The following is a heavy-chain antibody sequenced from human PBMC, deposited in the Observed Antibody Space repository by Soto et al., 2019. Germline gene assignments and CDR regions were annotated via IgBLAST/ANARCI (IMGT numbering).Heavy chain of an antibody. CDR3: AREWIVMVVAATYLDY. CDR2: LSNDGDIK. J-gene: IGHJ4*02. V-gene: IGHV3-30-3*01. CDR1: GFTFSTYP. D-gene: IGHD2-15*01. Sequence: QVHLVESGGGVVQPGRSLRLSCATSGFTFSTYPMHWVRQAPGKGLEWVADLSNDGDIKHYADSVKGRFTISRDNSKNTVHLQMNSLRAEDTAVYYCAREWIVMVVAATYLDYWGQGTLVTVSS.